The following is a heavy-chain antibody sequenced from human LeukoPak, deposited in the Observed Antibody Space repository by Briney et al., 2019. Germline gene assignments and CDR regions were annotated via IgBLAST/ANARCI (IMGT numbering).Heavy chain of an antibody. CDR1: GFIFSDFA. CDR2: ISAGGRTT. J-gene: IGHJ4*02. V-gene: IGHV3-48*04. CDR3: ASWAGNTQSDSWSGPFDY. D-gene: IGHD3-3*01. Sequence: GGSLRLSCAASGFIFSDFAMNWVRQAPGKGLEWVSYISAGGRTTFYADSVTGRFTISRDNAKNSLYLQMSSLRVEDTAVYYCASWAGNTQSDSWSGPFDYWGQGSLVTVSS.